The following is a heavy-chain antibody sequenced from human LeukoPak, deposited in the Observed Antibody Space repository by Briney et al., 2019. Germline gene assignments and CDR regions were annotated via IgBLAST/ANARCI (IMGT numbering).Heavy chain of an antibody. CDR2: ISTQTGNP. Sequence: ASVKVSCKASGYTFTRHGLNWVRQAPGQGLQWMAWISTQTGNPTFAQGFTGRFVFSLDSSVSTAYLEISSLKAEDTAMYYCARDANTYYYEINGYTDAFDIWGQGTMVTVSS. D-gene: IGHD3-22*01. CDR3: ARDANTYYYEINGYTDAFDI. V-gene: IGHV7-4-1*02. J-gene: IGHJ3*02. CDR1: GYTFTRHG.